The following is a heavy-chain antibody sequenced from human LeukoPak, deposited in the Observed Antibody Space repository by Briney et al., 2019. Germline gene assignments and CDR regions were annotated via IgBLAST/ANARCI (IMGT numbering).Heavy chain of an antibody. J-gene: IGHJ6*03. CDR1: GFPFSSYS. V-gene: IGHV3-48*01. Sequence: GGSLRLSCAASGFPFSSYSMNWVRQAPGEGLEWVSYISSSRTTSYADSVKGRFTISRDNAKNSLYLQMNSLRAEDTAVYYCARDPYSGSYGDSYYYYMDVWGKGTTVTISS. D-gene: IGHD1-26*01. CDR3: ARDPYSGSYGDSYYYYMDV. CDR2: ISSSRTT.